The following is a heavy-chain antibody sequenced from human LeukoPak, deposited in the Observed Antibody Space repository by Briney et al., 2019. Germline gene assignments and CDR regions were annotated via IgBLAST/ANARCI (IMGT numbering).Heavy chain of an antibody. Sequence: SVKVSCKASGGTFSNHAISWVRQAPGQGLEWMGGIIPIFDSAGYARKFQDRITIIADGPTNTAYMELYSLRPEDTAVYYCASGACSRTSCYSLDYWGQGTLVTVSS. V-gene: IGHV1-69*13. CDR3: ASGACSRTSCYSLDY. D-gene: IGHD2-2*01. CDR2: IIPIFDSA. CDR1: GGTFSNHA. J-gene: IGHJ4*02.